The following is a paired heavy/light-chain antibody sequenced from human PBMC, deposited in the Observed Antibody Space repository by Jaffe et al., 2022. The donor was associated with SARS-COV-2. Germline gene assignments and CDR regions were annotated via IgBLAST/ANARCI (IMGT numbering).Heavy chain of an antibody. CDR2: IDPGGDTI. CDR3: ARDLGGSWSIDY. J-gene: IGHJ4*02. Sequence: QVQLVQSGAEVKKPGASVKVSCKASGYSFSSHNMHWVRQAPGQGLEWMGIIDPGGDTIRYAQKFQGRVTMTRDTSTSTVYMEVSSLRSEDTAVYYCARDLGGSWSIDYWGQGTLVTVSS. V-gene: IGHV1-46*01. D-gene: IGHD3-16*01. CDR1: GYSFSSHN.
Light chain of an antibody. Sequence: QSALTQPASVSGSPGQSITISCTGTSSDVGGYNYVSWYQHHPGKAPKLMIYEVSNRPSGVPDRFSGSKSGNTASLTISGLQAEDEADYYCYSYTTSTAWVFGGGTKLTVL. CDR3: YSYTTSTAWV. V-gene: IGLV2-14*01. CDR1: SSDVGGYNY. CDR2: EVS. J-gene: IGLJ3*02.